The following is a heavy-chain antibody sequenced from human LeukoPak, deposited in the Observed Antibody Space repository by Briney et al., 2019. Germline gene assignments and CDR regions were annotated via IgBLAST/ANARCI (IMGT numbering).Heavy chain of an antibody. Sequence: GGSLRLSCAASGFIFSTYGMHWVRQAPGKGLEWVSAISGSGGSTYYADSVKGRFTISRDNSKNTLYLQMNSLRAEDTAVYYCARDDYGDPNHDYWGQGTLVTVSS. D-gene: IGHD4-17*01. J-gene: IGHJ4*02. CDR3: ARDDYGDPNHDY. CDR2: ISGSGGST. V-gene: IGHV3-23*01. CDR1: GFIFSTYG.